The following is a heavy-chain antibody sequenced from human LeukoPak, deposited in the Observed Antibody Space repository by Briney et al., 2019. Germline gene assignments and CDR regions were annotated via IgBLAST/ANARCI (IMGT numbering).Heavy chain of an antibody. D-gene: IGHD2-15*01. Sequence: SETLSLTCTVSGGSISSSSYYWGWIRQPPGKGLEWIGSIYYSGSTYYNPSLKSRVTISVDTSKNQFSLKLSSMTAADTALYYCARVGSCGGGTCAWDYWGLGTLVTVSS. J-gene: IGHJ4*02. CDR3: ARVGSCGGGTCAWDY. CDR1: GGSISSSSYY. CDR2: IYYSGST. V-gene: IGHV4-39*01.